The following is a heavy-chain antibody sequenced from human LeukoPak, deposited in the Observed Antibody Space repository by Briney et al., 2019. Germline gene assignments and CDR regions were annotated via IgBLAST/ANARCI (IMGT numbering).Heavy chain of an antibody. D-gene: IGHD4-23*01. J-gene: IGHJ3*02. CDR2: IRVYNGHP. V-gene: IGHV1-18*01. Sequence: ASVWVSCTPSGYTPTTYGISGVRPAPRQGLEWMGWIRVYNGHPNYAEKLQGRVTMTTDTSTSTAYMELRSLRSDDPAVYYCATCLTTVVTGRCDAFDIWGQGTMVTVSS. CDR3: ATCLTTVVTGRCDAFDI. CDR1: GYTPTTYG.